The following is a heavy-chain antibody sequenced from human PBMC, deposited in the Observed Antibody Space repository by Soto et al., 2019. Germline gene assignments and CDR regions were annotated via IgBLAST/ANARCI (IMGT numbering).Heavy chain of an antibody. CDR2: INYSGST. V-gene: IGHV4-34*02. CDR3: ARGAVKGDAPDKYYFDS. J-gene: IGHJ4*02. CDR1: GGSFSGHY. Sequence: QVQLQQWGAGLLKPSETLSLTCAVYGGSFSGHYWTWIRQPPGKGLEWIGEINYSGSTNQNPSLKIRVSILVDTSKNQFSLKLGSVTAADTAIYYCARGAVKGDAPDKYYFDSWGQGTLVTVSS. D-gene: IGHD6-19*01.